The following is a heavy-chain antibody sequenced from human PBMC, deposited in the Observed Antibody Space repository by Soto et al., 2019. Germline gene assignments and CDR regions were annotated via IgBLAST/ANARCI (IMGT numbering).Heavy chain of an antibody. CDR3: ARVTYDSSGYSAFDI. CDR2: IYHSGST. CDR1: GASITSGVYS. D-gene: IGHD3-22*01. J-gene: IGHJ3*02. V-gene: IGHV4-30-2*01. Sequence: SETLSLTCAFSGASITSGVYSWTWIRKPLGKGLEWIGYIYHSGSTYYNPSLKSRVTISVDRSKNQFSLKLSSVTAADTAVYYCARVTYDSSGYSAFDIWGQGTMVTVSS.